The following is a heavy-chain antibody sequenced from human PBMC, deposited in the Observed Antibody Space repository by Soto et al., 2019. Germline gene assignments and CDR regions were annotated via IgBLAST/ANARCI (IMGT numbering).Heavy chain of an antibody. J-gene: IGHJ5*02. CDR3: ARGPFYYDPNGYYVSWYDP. CDR2: IDHSGYT. V-gene: IGHV4-59*01. D-gene: IGHD3-22*01. CDR1: RGSINTFH. Sequence: SETLSLTCTVSRGSINTFHWNWIRQPPGKGLEWIGYIDHSGYTNYNSSLKGRVTISVDTSKNQFSLKLNSVTAADTAIYYCARGPFYYDPNGYYVSWYDPWGQGTLVTVSS.